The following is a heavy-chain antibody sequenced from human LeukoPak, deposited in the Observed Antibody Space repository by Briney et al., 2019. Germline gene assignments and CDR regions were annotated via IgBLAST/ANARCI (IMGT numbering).Heavy chain of an antibody. D-gene: IGHD3-10*01. Sequence: GGSLRLSCAASGFTFDTYWMSWVRQAPGKGLEWVANIKEDGSEKYYVDSVKGRITISRDNAKNSLYLQMNSLRGEDTAVYYCAALTMIRGVIGYWGQGTLVTVSS. J-gene: IGHJ4*02. V-gene: IGHV3-7*01. CDR2: IKEDGSEK. CDR1: GFTFDTYW. CDR3: AALTMIRGVIGY.